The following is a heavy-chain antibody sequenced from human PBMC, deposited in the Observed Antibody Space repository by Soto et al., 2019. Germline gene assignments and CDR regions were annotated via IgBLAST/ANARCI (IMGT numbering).Heavy chain of an antibody. CDR3: AKDGRYFDWLLSTHY. D-gene: IGHD3-9*01. CDR1: GFTFSSYA. J-gene: IGHJ4*02. CDR2: VSGSGGST. Sequence: GGSLRLSCAASGFTFSSYAMSWVRQAPGKGLEWVSSVSGSGGSTYYADSVKGRFTISRDNSKNTLYLQMNSLRAEDTAVYYCAKDGRYFDWLLSTHYWGQGTLVTVSS. V-gene: IGHV3-23*01.